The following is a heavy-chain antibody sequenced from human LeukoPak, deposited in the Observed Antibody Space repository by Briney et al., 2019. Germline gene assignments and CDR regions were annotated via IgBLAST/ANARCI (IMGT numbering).Heavy chain of an antibody. CDR3: ARHSPYSSSWYRGYFDY. V-gene: IGHV4-34*01. Sequence: SGTLSLTCAVYGGSFSGYYWSWIRQPPGKGLEWIGEINHSGSTNYNPSLKSRVTISVDTSKNQFSLELSSVTAADTAVYYCARHSPYSSSWYRGYFDYWGQGILVTVSS. CDR2: INHSGST. J-gene: IGHJ4*02. D-gene: IGHD6-13*01. CDR1: GGSFSGYY.